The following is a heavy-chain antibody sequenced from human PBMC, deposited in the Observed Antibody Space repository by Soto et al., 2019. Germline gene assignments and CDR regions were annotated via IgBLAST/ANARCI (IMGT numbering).Heavy chain of an antibody. J-gene: IGHJ3*02. CDR1: GGSFSGYY. CDR2: INHSGST. Sequence: SETLSLTCAVYGGSFSGYYWSWIRQPPGKGLEWIGEINHSGSTNYNPSLKSRVTISVDTSKNQFSLKLSSVTAADTAVYYCARFRSGYDYGTYDAFDIWGQGTMVTVSS. CDR3: ARFRSGYDYGTYDAFDI. D-gene: IGHD5-12*01. V-gene: IGHV4-34*01.